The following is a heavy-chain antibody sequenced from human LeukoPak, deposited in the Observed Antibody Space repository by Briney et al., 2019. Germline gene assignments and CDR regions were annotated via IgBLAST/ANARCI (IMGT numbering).Heavy chain of an antibody. J-gene: IGHJ4*02. CDR1: GFTFDDYA. D-gene: IGHD6-19*01. CDR2: ISGSGGST. Sequence: GRSLRLSCAASGFTFDDYAMSWVRQAPGKGLERVSAISGSGGSTYYADSVKGRFTISRDNSKNTLYLQMNSLRAEDTAVYYCAKDQESSGWYESYFDYWGQGTLVTVSS. CDR3: AKDQESSGWYESYFDY. V-gene: IGHV3-23*01.